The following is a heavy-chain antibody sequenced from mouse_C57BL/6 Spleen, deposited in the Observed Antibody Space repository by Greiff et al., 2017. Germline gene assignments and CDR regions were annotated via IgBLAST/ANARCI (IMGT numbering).Heavy chain of an antibody. CDR1: GFTFSSYT. V-gene: IGHV5-9*01. CDR3: ARHGVLRYFDY. D-gene: IGHD1-1*01. J-gene: IGHJ2*01. CDR2: ISGGGGNT. Sequence: EVKLMESGGGLVKPGGSLKLSCAASGFTFSSYTMSWVRQTPEKRLEWVATISGGGGNTYYPDSVKGRFTISRDNAKNTLYLQMSSLRSEDTALYYCARHGVLRYFDYWGQGTTLTVSS.